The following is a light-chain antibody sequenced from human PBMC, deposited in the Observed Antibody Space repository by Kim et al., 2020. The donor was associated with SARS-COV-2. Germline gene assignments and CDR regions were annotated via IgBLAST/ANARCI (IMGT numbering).Light chain of an antibody. J-gene: IGLJ1*01. Sequence: SYELTQPPSVSVSPGQTASLTCSGDNLGDKYVCWYQQKPGQSPVLVIYQDKKRPSGIPERFSGSNSGNTATLTISGTQAMDEADYYCQAWDTSTPYVFGTGTKVTVL. CDR2: QDK. V-gene: IGLV3-1*01. CDR3: QAWDTSTPYV. CDR1: NLGDKY.